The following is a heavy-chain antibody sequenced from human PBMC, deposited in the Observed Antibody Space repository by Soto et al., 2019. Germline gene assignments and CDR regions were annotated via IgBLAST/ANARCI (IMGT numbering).Heavy chain of an antibody. V-gene: IGHV1-69*02. D-gene: IGHD3-10*01. CDR3: ARSMVRGVITL. CDR2: IIPILGIA. Sequence: QVQLVQSGAEVKKPGSSVKVSCKASGGTFSSYTISWVRQAPGQGLEWMGRIIPILGIANYAQKFQGRVTITADKSTSTAYMELSSLRSEDKAVYYCARSMVRGVITLWGQGTLVTVSS. CDR1: GGTFSSYT. J-gene: IGHJ4*02.